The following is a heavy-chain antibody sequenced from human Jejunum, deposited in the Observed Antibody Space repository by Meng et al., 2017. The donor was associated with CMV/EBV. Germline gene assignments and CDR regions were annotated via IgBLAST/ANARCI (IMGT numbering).Heavy chain of an antibody. V-gene: IGHV4-39*07. CDR1: GSISSSSYY. CDR2: IYYSGST. J-gene: IGHJ3*02. D-gene: IGHD2-15*01. Sequence: GSISSSSYYWGSIRQPPGRGLEWIASIYYSGSTFYSPSLKSRVTISVDTSKNHFSLKLRSVTAADAAVYYCARDSGGYGLDAFDIWGQGTMVTVSS. CDR3: ARDSGGYGLDAFDI.